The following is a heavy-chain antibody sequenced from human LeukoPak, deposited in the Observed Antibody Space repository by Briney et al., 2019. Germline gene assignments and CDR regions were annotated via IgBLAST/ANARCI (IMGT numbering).Heavy chain of an antibody. J-gene: IGHJ4*02. Sequence: ASVKVSCKASGGTFSSYAISWVRQAPGQGLEWMGWISAYNGNTNYAQKLQGRVTMTTDTSTSTAYMELRSLRSDDTAVYYCASSMGYYYFDYWGQGTLVTVSS. CDR3: ASSMGYYYFDY. D-gene: IGHD2/OR15-2a*01. CDR1: GGTFSSYA. V-gene: IGHV1-18*01. CDR2: ISAYNGNT.